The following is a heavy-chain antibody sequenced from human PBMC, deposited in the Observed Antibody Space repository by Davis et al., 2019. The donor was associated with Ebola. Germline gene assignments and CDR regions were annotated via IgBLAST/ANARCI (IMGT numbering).Heavy chain of an antibody. J-gene: IGHJ6*04. V-gene: IGHV3-53*01. Sequence: GESLKISCAASGFTLSSYSMNWVRLAPGKGLEWVSVLYSGGNTYYADSVKGRFTISRDNSKNTLSLQMNSLRAEDTAVYYCARYLQSMGYYYYGMDVWGKGTTVTVSS. D-gene: IGHD1-26*01. CDR2: LYSGGNT. CDR1: GFTLSSYS. CDR3: ARYLQSMGYYYYGMDV.